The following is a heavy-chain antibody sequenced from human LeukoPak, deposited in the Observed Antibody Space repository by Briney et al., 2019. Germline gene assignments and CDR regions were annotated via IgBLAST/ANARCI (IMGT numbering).Heavy chain of an antibody. Sequence: ASVKVSCKVSGYTLTELSMHWVRQAPGKGLEWMGGFDPEDGETIYAQKFQGRVTMNEDTSTDTAYMELSSLRSEDTAVYFCATGDYYDSSGYPRQNFDYWGQGTLVTVSS. CDR1: GYTLTELS. D-gene: IGHD3-22*01. V-gene: IGHV1-24*01. J-gene: IGHJ4*02. CDR2: FDPEDGET. CDR3: ATGDYYDSSGYPRQNFDY.